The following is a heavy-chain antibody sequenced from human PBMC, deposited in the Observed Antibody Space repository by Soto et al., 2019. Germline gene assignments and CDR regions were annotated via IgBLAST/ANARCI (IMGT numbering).Heavy chain of an antibody. D-gene: IGHD3-10*01. Sequence: QVQLVQSGAEVKKPGASVKVSCKASGYTFTSYGISWVRQAPGQGLEWMGWISAYNGNTNYAQKLQGRVTMTTDTSTSTAYMELRSLRSDDTTVYYCARVNMVRGLHYYYYGMDVWGQGTTVTVSS. J-gene: IGHJ6*02. V-gene: IGHV1-18*04. CDR1: GYTFTSYG. CDR3: ARVNMVRGLHYYYYGMDV. CDR2: ISAYNGNT.